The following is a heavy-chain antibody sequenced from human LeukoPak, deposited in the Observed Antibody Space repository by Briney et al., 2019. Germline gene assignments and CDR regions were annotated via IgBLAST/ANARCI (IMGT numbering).Heavy chain of an antibody. J-gene: IGHJ4*02. CDR1: GFTFRSYA. D-gene: IGHD6-19*01. CDR2: ISGSGGDT. V-gene: IGHV3-23*01. Sequence: GGSLRLSCAASGFTFRSYAIYWVRQAPGKGLEWVSGISGSGGDTYFADSVKDRFTISRDNSKNTVFLQMGRLRAEDTAVYYCAKTTAGYSSGRYPGWPVDYWGQGTLVTVSS. CDR3: AKTTAGYSSGRYPGWPVDY.